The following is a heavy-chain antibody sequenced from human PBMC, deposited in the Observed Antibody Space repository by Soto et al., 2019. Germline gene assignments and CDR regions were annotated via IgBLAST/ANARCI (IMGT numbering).Heavy chain of an antibody. CDR2: IRSKAYGGTT. CDR3: TRPMTTVTTRGLNYYYYGMDV. V-gene: IGHV3-49*04. J-gene: IGHJ6*02. Sequence: SLRLSCTASGFTFGDYAMSWVRQAPGKGLEWVGFIRSKAYGGTTDYAASVKGRFTISRDDSKSIAYLQMNSLKTEDTAVYYCTRPMTTVTTRGLNYYYYGMDVWGQGTTVTVSS. CDR1: GFTFGDYA. D-gene: IGHD4-4*01.